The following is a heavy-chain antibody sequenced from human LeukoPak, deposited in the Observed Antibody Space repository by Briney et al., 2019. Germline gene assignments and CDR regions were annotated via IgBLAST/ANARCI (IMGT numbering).Heavy chain of an antibody. CDR2: VYYDGIN. CDR3: ARLYDSSTYTNWLDP. CDR1: GGSINNTLFY. V-gene: IGHV4-39*07. D-gene: IGHD3-22*01. Sequence: SETLSLTCTDSGGSINNTLFYWGWIRQPPGKGLEWIGTVYYDGINYSSPSLKSRVATSVDTSNNQFSLKLSFVTAADTAVYYCARLYDSSTYTNWLDPWGQGTLVTVSS. J-gene: IGHJ5*02.